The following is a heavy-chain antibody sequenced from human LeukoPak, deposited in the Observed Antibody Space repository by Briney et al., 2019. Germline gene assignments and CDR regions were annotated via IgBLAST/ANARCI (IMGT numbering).Heavy chain of an antibody. V-gene: IGHV3-74*01. D-gene: IGHD3-10*01. CDR1: GFKLIGYS. CDR2: IDTDGRTT. J-gene: IGHJ4*02. Sequence: GGSLRLSCAASGFKLIGYSMNWVRQAPGKGLVWVSRIDTDGRTTSYADSVKGRFTISRDNVQNTLYLQMNSLRAEDTAVYYCARDVGGAGSYWGQGTLVTVSS. CDR3: ARDVGGAGSY.